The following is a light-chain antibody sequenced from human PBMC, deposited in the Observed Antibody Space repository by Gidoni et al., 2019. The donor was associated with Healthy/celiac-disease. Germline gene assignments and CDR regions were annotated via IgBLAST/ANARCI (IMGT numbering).Light chain of an antibody. Sequence: DSQMTQSPSSRSAAVGDRVTIACRASQSISSYLNWYQQKPGKAPKLLIYAASSLQSGVPSRFSGSGSGTDFTFTISSLQPEDFATYYCHQSYSTLPALTLGGGTKVEIK. CDR3: HQSYSTLPALT. CDR1: QSISSY. V-gene: IGKV1-39*01. CDR2: AAS. J-gene: IGKJ4*01.